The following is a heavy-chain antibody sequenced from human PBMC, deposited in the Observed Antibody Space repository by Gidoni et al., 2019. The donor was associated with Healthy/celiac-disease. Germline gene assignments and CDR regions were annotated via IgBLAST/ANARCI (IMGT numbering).Heavy chain of an antibody. CDR1: GYTFTRYA. V-gene: IGHV1-3*01. Sequence: QVQLVQSGAEVKKPGASVKVSCKASGYTFTRYAMHWVRQAPGQRLEWMGWINAGNGNTKYSQKFQGRVTITRDTSASTAYMELSSLRSEDTAVYYCARPQSIAAASWALGFDYWGQGTLVTVSS. J-gene: IGHJ4*02. CDR3: ARPQSIAAASWALGFDY. D-gene: IGHD6-13*01. CDR2: INAGNGNT.